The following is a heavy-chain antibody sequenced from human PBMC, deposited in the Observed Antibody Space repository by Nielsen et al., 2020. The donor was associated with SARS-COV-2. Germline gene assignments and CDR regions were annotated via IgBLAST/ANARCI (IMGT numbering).Heavy chain of an antibody. Sequence: SETLSLTCTVSGGSISSSSYYWSWIRQPPGKGLEWIGSIYYSGSTYYNPSLKSRVTISVDTSKNQFSLKLSSVTAADTAVYYCARARVTDWFDPWGQGTLVTVSS. CDR1: GGSISSSSYY. D-gene: IGHD2-21*02. J-gene: IGHJ5*02. V-gene: IGHV4-39*01. CDR2: IYYSGST. CDR3: ARARVTDWFDP.